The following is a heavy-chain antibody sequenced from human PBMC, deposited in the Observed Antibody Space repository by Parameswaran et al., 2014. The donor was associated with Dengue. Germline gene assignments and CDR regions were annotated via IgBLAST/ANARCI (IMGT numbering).Heavy chain of an antibody. V-gene: IGHV4-34*01. CDR2: INHSGST. D-gene: IGHD5-18*01. CDR3: ARVRLFRRGYSYGDMFDY. Sequence: RWIRQPPGKGLEWIGEINHSGSTNYNPSLKSRVTISVDTSKNQFSLKLSSVTAADTAVYYCARVRLFRRGYSYGDMFDYWGQGTLVTVSS. J-gene: IGHJ4*02.